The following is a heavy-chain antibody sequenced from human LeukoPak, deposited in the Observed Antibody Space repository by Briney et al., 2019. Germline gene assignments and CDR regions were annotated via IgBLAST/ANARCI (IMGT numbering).Heavy chain of an antibody. J-gene: IGHJ4*02. CDR1: GFTLSSYE. CDR2: ISSSGSTI. CDR3: AKDLSRGSYIFDY. D-gene: IGHD1-26*01. Sequence: PGGSLRLSCAASGFTLSSYEMNWFRQAPGKGLEWVSYISSSGSTIYYADSVKGRFTISRDNSKNTLYLQMNSLRAEDTAVYYCAKDLSRGSYIFDYWGQGTLVTVSS. V-gene: IGHV3-48*03.